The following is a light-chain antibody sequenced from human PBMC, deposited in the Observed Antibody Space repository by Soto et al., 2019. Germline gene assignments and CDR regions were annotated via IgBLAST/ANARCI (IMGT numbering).Light chain of an antibody. Sequence: DIQMTQSPSSLSASVGDRVIITCRASQTISRYLNGYQQKQGKDPKLLIYAASSLQSGVPSRFSGSGSGTDFTLTISSLQPADFAPYYCQQSHSIPYTFGQGTKLEIK. CDR2: AAS. CDR3: QQSHSIPYT. CDR1: QTISRY. V-gene: IGKV1-39*01. J-gene: IGKJ2*01.